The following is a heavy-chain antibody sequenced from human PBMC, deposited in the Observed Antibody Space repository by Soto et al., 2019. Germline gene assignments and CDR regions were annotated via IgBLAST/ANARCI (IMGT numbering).Heavy chain of an antibody. V-gene: IGHV4-4*02. J-gene: IGHJ4*02. Sequence: ASATLCVTCAFSGGSSGGDNWWTWVRQPPGKGLEWIGEMYHSGSTNYSPSLKSRVTISVDKSKNQFSLKLTSVTAADTALYYCARASAASMLRGAIINWGQGTLVTVSS. D-gene: IGHD3-10*01. CDR3: ARASAASMLRGAIIN. CDR2: MYHSGST. CDR1: GGSSGGDNW.